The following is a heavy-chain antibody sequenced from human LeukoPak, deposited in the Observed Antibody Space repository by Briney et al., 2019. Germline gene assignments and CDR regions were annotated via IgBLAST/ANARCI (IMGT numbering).Heavy chain of an antibody. CDR3: ARGGLYDFWSGYYLDY. J-gene: IGHJ4*02. V-gene: IGHV4-59*11. Sequence: SETLSLTCTVSGGSISSHYWSWIRQPPGKGLEWIGYIYYSGSTNYNPSLKSRVTISVDTSKNQFSLKLSSVTAADTAVHYCARGGLYDFWSGYYLDYWGQGTLVTVSS. D-gene: IGHD3-3*01. CDR1: GGSISSHY. CDR2: IYYSGST.